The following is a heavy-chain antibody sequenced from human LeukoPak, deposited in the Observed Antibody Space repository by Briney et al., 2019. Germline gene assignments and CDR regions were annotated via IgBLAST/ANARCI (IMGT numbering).Heavy chain of an antibody. CDR2: IYYSGST. Sequence: PSETLSLTCTVSGGSISSYYWSWIRQPPGKGLEWIGYIYYSGSTNCNPSLKSRVTMSVDTSKNQFSLKLSSVTAADTAVYYCARGRGGSFDYWGQGTLVTVSS. CDR3: ARGRGGSFDY. V-gene: IGHV4-59*12. CDR1: GGSISSYY. D-gene: IGHD2-15*01. J-gene: IGHJ4*02.